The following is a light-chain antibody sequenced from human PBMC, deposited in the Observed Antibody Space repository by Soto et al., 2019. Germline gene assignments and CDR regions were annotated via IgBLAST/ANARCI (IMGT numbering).Light chain of an antibody. Sequence: EIVMTQSPATLSVSPGERATLSCRASQSISSNLAWYQQKPGQAPRLLIYRASTRATGVPGRFSASGSGTEFTLTISSLQSEDSAVYYCQQYHKWPPITFGQGTRLEIK. V-gene: IGKV3-15*01. CDR3: QQYHKWPPIT. CDR2: RAS. J-gene: IGKJ5*01. CDR1: QSISSN.